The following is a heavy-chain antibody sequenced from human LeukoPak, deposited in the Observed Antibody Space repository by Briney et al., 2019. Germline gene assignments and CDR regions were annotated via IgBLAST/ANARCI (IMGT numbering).Heavy chain of an antibody. D-gene: IGHD5-24*01. Sequence: SETLSLTCTVSGGSISSSSYYWGWIRQPPGKGLEWIGNIYYSGSTYYNPSLKSRVTISVDTSKNQFSLKLSSVTAADTAVYYCARDGYNPIDYLGQGTLVTVSS. CDR1: GGSISSSSYY. V-gene: IGHV4-39*07. J-gene: IGHJ4*02. CDR2: IYYSGST. CDR3: ARDGYNPIDY.